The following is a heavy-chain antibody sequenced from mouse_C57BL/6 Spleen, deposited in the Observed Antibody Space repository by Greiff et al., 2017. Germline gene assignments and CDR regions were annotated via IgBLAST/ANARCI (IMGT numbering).Heavy chain of an antibody. D-gene: IGHD2-13*01. CDR1: GYAFSSYW. CDR2: IYPGDGDT. V-gene: IGHV1-80*01. Sequence: QVQLQQSGAELVKPGASVKISCKASGYAFSSYWMNRVKQRPGKGLEWIGQIYPGDGDTNYNGKFKGKATLTADKSSSTAYMQLCSLTCNDSAVYFCAYYSDSLAWFAYWGQGTLVTVSA. CDR3: AYYSDSLAWFAY. J-gene: IGHJ3*01.